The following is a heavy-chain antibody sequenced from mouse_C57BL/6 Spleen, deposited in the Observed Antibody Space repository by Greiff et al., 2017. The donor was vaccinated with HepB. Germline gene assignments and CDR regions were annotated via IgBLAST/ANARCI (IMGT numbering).Heavy chain of an antibody. J-gene: IGHJ3*01. V-gene: IGHV1-69*01. CDR3: ARGEGSGAWFAY. CDR2: IDPSDSYT. Sequence: QVQLQQSGAELVMPGASVKLSCKASGYTFTSYWMHWVKQRPGQGLEWIGEIDPSDSYTNYNQKFKGKSTLTVDKSSSTAYMQLSSLTSEDSAVYYCARGEGSGAWFAYWGQGTLVTVAA. CDR1: GYTFTSYW.